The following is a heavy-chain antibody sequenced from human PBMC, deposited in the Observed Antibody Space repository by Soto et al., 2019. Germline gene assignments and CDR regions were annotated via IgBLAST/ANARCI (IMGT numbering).Heavy chain of an antibody. J-gene: IGHJ4*02. CDR1: GFTFSNYA. D-gene: IGHD1-26*01. Sequence: HPGGSLRLSCAASGFTFSNYAINWVRQAPGKGLEWLSVISDSGAVTFYGDSVKGRFTIFRDNSKGTLYLQMNSLRAEDTAMYYCARGRISGSYLLDYWGLGTLVSVSS. V-gene: IGHV3-23*01. CDR3: ARGRISGSYLLDY. CDR2: ISDSGAVT.